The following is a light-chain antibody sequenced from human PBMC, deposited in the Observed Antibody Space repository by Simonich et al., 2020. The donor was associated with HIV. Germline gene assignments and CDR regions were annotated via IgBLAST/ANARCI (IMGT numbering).Light chain of an antibody. CDR2: AAS. Sequence: DIQMTQSPSTLSASVGDRVTITCRASQSIRSWLAWYQQKPGEAPKLLIYAASTLQSGVQSRFSGSGSGTEFTLTISSLQPEDFATYYCQQLNSYPRALTFGGGTKVEIK. J-gene: IGKJ4*01. V-gene: IGKV1-9*01. CDR3: QQLNSYPRALT. CDR1: QSIRSW.